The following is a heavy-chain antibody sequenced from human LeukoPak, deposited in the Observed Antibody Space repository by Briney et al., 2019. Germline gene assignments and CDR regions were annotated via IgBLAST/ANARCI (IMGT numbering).Heavy chain of an antibody. Sequence: DPSETLSLTCTVSGGSISSYYWSWIRQPPGKGLEWIGYIYYSGSTNYNPSLKSRVTISVDTSKNQFSLKLSSVTAADTAVYYCARLLHRPRRITIFGVVIGAFDIWGQGTMVTVSS. CDR3: ARLLHRPRRITIFGVVIGAFDI. CDR2: IYYSGST. V-gene: IGHV4-59*08. CDR1: GGSISSYY. D-gene: IGHD3-3*01. J-gene: IGHJ3*02.